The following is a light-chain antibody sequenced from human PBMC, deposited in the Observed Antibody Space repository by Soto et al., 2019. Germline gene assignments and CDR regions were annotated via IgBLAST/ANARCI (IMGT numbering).Light chain of an antibody. Sequence: ETVLTQSPGTLSLSPGERATLFCRASQSVSSSYLAWYQQKPGQAPRLLIYGASSRATGIPDRFSGSGSGTAFTLTISRLEPEDFAVYYCQQHGSSPPSWTFGQGTKVEIK. J-gene: IGKJ1*01. CDR1: QSVSSSY. V-gene: IGKV3-20*01. CDR3: QQHGSSPPSWT. CDR2: GAS.